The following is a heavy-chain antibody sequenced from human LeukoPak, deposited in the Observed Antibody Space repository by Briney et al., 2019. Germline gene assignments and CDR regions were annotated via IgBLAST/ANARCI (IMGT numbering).Heavy chain of an antibody. CDR3: AVGELTWDY. CDR2: TYYSGST. Sequence: SETLSLTCTVSGGSISSSSYYWGWIRQPPGKGLEWIGITYYSGSTYYNPSLKSRVTISVDTSKNQFSLKLSSVTAADTAVYYCAVGELTWDYWGQGTLVTVSS. CDR1: GGSISSSSYY. J-gene: IGHJ4*02. D-gene: IGHD3-10*01. V-gene: IGHV4-39*01.